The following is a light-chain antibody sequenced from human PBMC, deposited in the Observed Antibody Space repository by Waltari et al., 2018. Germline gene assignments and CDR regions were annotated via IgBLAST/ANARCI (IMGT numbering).Light chain of an antibody. Sequence: QSVLTQPPSLTGAPGQRVTIYCTGGSSNLGVGYDLPSYQQPPGAAPKHLIYANNNRPSGVPDRFSGSKSGTSASLAITGLQAEDEADYYCQSCDTRLGGQVIFGGGTKLTVL. J-gene: IGLJ2*01. CDR2: ANN. CDR1: SSNLGVGYD. CDR3: QSCDTRLGGQVI. V-gene: IGLV1-40*01.